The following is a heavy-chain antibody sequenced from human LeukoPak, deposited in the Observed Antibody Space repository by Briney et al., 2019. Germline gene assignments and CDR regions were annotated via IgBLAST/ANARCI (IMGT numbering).Heavy chain of an antibody. CDR1: GGTFSSYA. D-gene: IGHD5-12*01. J-gene: IGHJ4*02. CDR3: AREVGGYSGYEKFDY. V-gene: IGHV1-69*13. CDR2: IIPIFGTA. Sequence: SVKVSCKASGGTFSSYAISWVRQAPGQGLEWMGGIIPIFGTANYAQKFQGRVTITADESTSTAYMELSSLRSEDTAVYYCAREVGGYSGYEKFDYWGQGTLATVSS.